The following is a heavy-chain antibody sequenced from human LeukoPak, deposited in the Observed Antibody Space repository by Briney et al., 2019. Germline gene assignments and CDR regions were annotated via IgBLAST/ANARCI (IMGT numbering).Heavy chain of an antibody. Sequence: SVKVSCKASGGTFSSYAISWVRQAPGQGLEWMGGIIPIFGTANYAQKFQGRVTITADESTSTAYMELSSLRSEDTAVYYCARRELGAYYFDYWGQGTLVTVSS. CDR3: ARRELGAYYFDY. D-gene: IGHD1-26*01. CDR1: GGTFSSYA. V-gene: IGHV1-69*13. J-gene: IGHJ4*02. CDR2: IIPIFGTA.